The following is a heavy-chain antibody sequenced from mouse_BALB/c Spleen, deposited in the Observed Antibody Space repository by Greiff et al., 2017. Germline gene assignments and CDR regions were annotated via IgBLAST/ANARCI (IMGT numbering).Heavy chain of an antibody. D-gene: IGHD2-4*01. V-gene: IGHV5-4*02. CDR2: ISDGGSYT. Sequence: DVMLVESGGGLVKPGGSLKLSCAASGFTFSDYYMYWVRQTPEKRLEWVATISDGGSYTYYPDSVKGRFTISRDNAKNNLYLQMSSLKSEDTAMYYCARWGYDYDEGGYYAMDYWGQGTSGTVSS. J-gene: IGHJ4*01. CDR1: GFTFSDYY. CDR3: ARWGYDYDEGGYYAMDY.